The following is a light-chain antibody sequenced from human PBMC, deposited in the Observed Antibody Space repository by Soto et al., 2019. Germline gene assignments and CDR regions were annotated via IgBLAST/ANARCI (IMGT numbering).Light chain of an antibody. CDR3: SSYTSSRAYV. V-gene: IGLV2-14*01. CDR1: SSDVGGYNY. CDR2: EVS. Sequence: ALTQPASVSGSPGQSITISCTGTSSDVGGYNYVSWYQQQSGKAPKLMIHEVSNRPSGVSSRFSGSKSGNMASLTISGLQAEDEADYYCSSYTSSRAYVFGMGTKVTVL. J-gene: IGLJ1*01.